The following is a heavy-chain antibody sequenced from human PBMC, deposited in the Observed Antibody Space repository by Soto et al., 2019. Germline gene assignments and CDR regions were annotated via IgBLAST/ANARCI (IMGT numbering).Heavy chain of an antibody. J-gene: IGHJ6*02. V-gene: IGHV1-18*01. CDR3: ARDCWMTDSSGSYYYYGMDV. D-gene: IGHD3-22*01. CDR2: ISAYNGNT. Sequence: ASVKVSCKASGYTFTSYGISWVRQAPGQGLEWMGWISAYNGNTNYAQKLQGRVTMTTDTFTSTAYMELRSLRSDDTAVYYCARDCWMTDSSGSYYYYGMDVWGQGTTVTVSS. CDR1: GYTFTSYG.